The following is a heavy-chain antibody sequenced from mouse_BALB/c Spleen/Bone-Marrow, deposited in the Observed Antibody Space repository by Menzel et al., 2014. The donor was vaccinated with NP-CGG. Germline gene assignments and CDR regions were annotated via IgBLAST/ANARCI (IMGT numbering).Heavy chain of an antibody. CDR1: GYSFTGYF. CDR2: INPYNGDT. CDR3: ARSGYYGSSYFDY. Sequence: EVNLVESGPELVKPGASVKISCKASGYSFTGYFMNWVMQSHGKSLEWIGRINPYNGDTFYNRKFKGKATLTVDKSSSTAHMELRSLASEDSAVYYCARSGYYGSSYFDYWGQGTTLTVSS. D-gene: IGHD1-1*01. J-gene: IGHJ2*01. V-gene: IGHV1-20*02.